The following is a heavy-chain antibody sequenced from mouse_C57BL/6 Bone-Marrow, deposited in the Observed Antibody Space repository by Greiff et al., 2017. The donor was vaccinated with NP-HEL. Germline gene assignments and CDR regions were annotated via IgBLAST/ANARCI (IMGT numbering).Heavy chain of an antibody. CDR1: GFSFNTYA. J-gene: IGHJ2*01. CDR2: IRSKSNNYAT. CDR3: VRSNWDGSSSYYFDY. D-gene: IGHD1-1*01. V-gene: IGHV10-1*01. Sequence: EVKLVESGGGLVQPKGSLKLSCAASGFSFNTYAMNWVRQAPGKGLEWVARIRSKSNNYATYYADSVKDRFTISRDDSESMLYLQMNNLKTEDTAMYYCVRSNWDGSSSYYFDYWGQGTTLTVSS.